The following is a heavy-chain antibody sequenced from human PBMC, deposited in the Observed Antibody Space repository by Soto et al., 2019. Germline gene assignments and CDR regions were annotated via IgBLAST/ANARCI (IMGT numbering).Heavy chain of an antibody. CDR2: IWYDGSKK. Sequence: QVQLVESGGGVVQPGRSLRLSCAASGFTFSSYGMHWVRQAPGKGLEWVAVIWYDGSKKYYAESVKGRFTISRDNSKNTLYLKMNSLRAGDTAVYYCARDGYCSGGSCYSVPVFDYWGQGTLVTVSS. CDR3: ARDGYCSGGSCYSVPVFDY. CDR1: GFTFSSYG. J-gene: IGHJ4*02. D-gene: IGHD2-15*01. V-gene: IGHV3-33*01.